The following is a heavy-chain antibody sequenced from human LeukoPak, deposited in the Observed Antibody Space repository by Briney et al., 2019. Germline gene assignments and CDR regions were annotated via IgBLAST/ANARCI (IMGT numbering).Heavy chain of an antibody. V-gene: IGHV1-2*02. CDR3: ARPYLLTDNNWFDP. CDR1: GYTFTSYY. CDR2: INPNSGGT. Sequence: GASVKVSCKASGYTFTSYYMHWVRQAPGQGLEWMGWINPNSGGTNYAQKFQGRVTMTRDTSISTAYMELSRLRSDDTAVYYCARPYLLTDNNWFDPWGQGTLVTVSS. J-gene: IGHJ5*02. D-gene: IGHD1-20*01.